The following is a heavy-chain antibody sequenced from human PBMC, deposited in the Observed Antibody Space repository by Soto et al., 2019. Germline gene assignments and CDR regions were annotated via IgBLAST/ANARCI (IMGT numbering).Heavy chain of an antibody. J-gene: IGHJ5*01. D-gene: IGHD3-16*02. V-gene: IGHV4-59*01. CDR2: IYYSGST. CDR3: ARGPPPYDFVWGSSRPTWFAS. Sequence: RQPLGKELDWIGYIYYSGSTNYNPSLKSRVTISVDTSKNQFSLKLSSVTAADTAVYYCARGPPPYDFVWGSSRPTWFASWGQVPLVSVS.